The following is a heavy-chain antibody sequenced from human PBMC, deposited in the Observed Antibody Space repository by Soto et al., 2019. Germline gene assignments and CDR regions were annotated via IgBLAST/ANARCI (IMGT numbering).Heavy chain of an antibody. D-gene: IGHD3-10*01. J-gene: IGHJ4*02. Sequence: PSETLSLTCAVSGGSISSGGYYWSWIRQPPGKGLEWIGYIYYSGSTNYNPSLKSRVTISVDTSKNQFSLKLSSVTAAGTVVYYCARGLYGSGSSHYWGQGTLVTVSS. CDR1: GGSISSGGYY. V-gene: IGHV4-61*08. CDR2: IYYSGST. CDR3: ARGLYGSGSSHY.